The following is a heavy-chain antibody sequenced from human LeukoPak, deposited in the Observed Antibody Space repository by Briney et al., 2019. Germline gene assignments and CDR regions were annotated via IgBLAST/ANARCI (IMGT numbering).Heavy chain of an antibody. CDR1: GGTLSSYA. D-gene: IGHD3-22*01. CDR2: IIPIFGTA. V-gene: IGHV1-69*05. Sequence: SVKVSCKASGGTLSSYAISWVRQAPGQGLEWMGGIIPIFGTANYAQKFQGRVTITTDESTSTAYMELSSLRSEDTAVYYCARESPDYDSSGYYFDYWGQGTLVTVSS. J-gene: IGHJ4*02. CDR3: ARESPDYDSSGYYFDY.